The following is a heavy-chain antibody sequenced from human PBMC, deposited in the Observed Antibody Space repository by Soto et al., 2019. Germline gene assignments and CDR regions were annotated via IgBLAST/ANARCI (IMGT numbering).Heavy chain of an antibody. Sequence: QVQLQESGPGLVKPSQTLSLTCTVSGGSISSGGYYWSWIRQHPGKGLEWIGYIYYSGSTYYNPSLKSRVTISVDTSKNQFSLQLSSVTAADTAVYYCAREVPGASYGDLRVLGAFDIWGQGTMVTVSS. J-gene: IGHJ3*02. CDR2: IYYSGST. V-gene: IGHV4-31*03. CDR1: GGSISSGGYY. CDR3: AREVPGASYGDLRVLGAFDI. D-gene: IGHD4-17*01.